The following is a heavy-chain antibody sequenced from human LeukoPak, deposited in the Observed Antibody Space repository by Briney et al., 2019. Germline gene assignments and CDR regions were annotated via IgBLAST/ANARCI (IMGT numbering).Heavy chain of an antibody. CDR1: GGSISSYY. CDR2: IYYSGSI. CDR3: ARGNWYLDY. D-gene: IGHD1-1*01. J-gene: IGHJ4*02. Sequence: SETLSLTCTVSGGSISSYYWSWIRQPPGKGLEWIGYIYYSGSINYNPSLKSRVTISVDTSKNRFSLKVSSVTAADTAVYYCARGNWYLDYWGQGTLVTVSS. V-gene: IGHV4-59*01.